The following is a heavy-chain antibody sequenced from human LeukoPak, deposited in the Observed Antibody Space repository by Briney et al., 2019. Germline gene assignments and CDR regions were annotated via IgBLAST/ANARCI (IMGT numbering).Heavy chain of an antibody. D-gene: IGHD3-10*01. Sequence: GGSLRLSCAASGFTFSSHEMNWVRQAPGKGLEWVSYISSSCSTIYYADSVKGRFTISRDNAKNSLYLQMNSLRAEDTAVYYCARGPFASGSYSLYGYGSVFDYWGQGTLVTVSS. CDR3: ARGPFASGSYSLYGYGSVFDY. V-gene: IGHV3-48*03. CDR1: GFTFSSHE. CDR2: ISSSCSTI. J-gene: IGHJ4*02.